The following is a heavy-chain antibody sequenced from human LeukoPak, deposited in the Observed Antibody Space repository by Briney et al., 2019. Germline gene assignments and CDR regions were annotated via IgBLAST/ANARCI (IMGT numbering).Heavy chain of an antibody. CDR2: ISASGAGT. CDR1: AFTFSTYA. Sequence: PGGSLRLSCAASAFTFSTYAMSWVRQAPGMGLEWVSGISASGAGTYYADSVRGRFTISRGNSKNTLYLQMHSLRAEDTAVYYCSILYSSNYWGQGTLVTVSS. J-gene: IGHJ4*02. CDR3: SILYSSNY. V-gene: IGHV3-23*01. D-gene: IGHD6-13*01.